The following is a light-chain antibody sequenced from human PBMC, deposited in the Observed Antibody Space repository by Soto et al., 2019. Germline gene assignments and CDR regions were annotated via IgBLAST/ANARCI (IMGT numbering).Light chain of an antibody. CDR2: GAS. J-gene: IGKJ1*01. CDR1: QSVSRN. Sequence: ELEMTQSPATLSVSPGARATLSCRASQSVSRNLAWYQQKPGQAPRLLIYGASPRATGIPARFSGSGSGTEFTLTISSLQSEDFAVYYCQRYNSWPQTFGQGTKVDIK. V-gene: IGKV3-15*01. CDR3: QRYNSWPQT.